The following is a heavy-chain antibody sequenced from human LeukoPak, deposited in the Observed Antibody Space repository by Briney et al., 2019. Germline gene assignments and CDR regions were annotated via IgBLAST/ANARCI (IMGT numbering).Heavy chain of an antibody. D-gene: IGHD3-3*01. J-gene: IGHJ4*02. CDR3: AKVLYDFWSGYDY. V-gene: IGHV3-23*01. Sequence: SGGSLRLSCAASGFTFSSYAMSWVRQAPGKGLEWVSAISGSGGSTYYADSVKGRFTISRDNSKNTLYLQMNSLRAEDTAVYYCAKVLYDFWSGYDYWGQGTLVTVSS. CDR2: ISGSGGST. CDR1: GFTFSSYA.